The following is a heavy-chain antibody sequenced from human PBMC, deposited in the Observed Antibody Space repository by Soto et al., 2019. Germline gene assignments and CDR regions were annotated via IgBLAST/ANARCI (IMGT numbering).Heavy chain of an antibody. Sequence: SETLSLTCTVSGGSISSYYWSWIRQPPGKGLEWIGYIYYSGSTNYNPSLKSRVTISVDTSKNQFSLKLSSVTAADTAVYYCARGRVDSSGWSYYYYYMDVWGQGTTVPV. CDR3: ARGRVDSSGWSYYYYYMDV. D-gene: IGHD6-19*01. CDR2: IYYSGST. J-gene: IGHJ6*03. CDR1: GGSISSYY. V-gene: IGHV4-59*01.